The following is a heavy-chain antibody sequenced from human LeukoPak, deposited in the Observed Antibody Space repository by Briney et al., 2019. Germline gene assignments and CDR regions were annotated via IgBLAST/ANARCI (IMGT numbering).Heavy chain of an antibody. CDR1: GGSISNYF. V-gene: IGHV4-59*01. Sequence: PSETLSLTCTISGGSISNYFWGWIRHPPGKGLEWIGYISYSGSTNNHNPSLKSRVTISVDTSKNQFSLKLSSVTAADTAVYYCARHTTSGWYQVVYWGQGTLVTVSS. J-gene: IGHJ4*02. CDR3: ARHTTSGWYQVVY. D-gene: IGHD6-19*01. CDR2: ISYSGSTN.